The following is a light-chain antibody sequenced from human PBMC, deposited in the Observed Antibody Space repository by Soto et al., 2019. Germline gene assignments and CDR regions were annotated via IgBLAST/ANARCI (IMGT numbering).Light chain of an antibody. CDR2: GAS. J-gene: IGKJ1*01. V-gene: IGKV3D-7*01. CDR1: QSVSSSY. CDR3: QQGYNLPWT. Sequence: TQSPDTLSASPGERATLSCRVSQSVSSSYLAWYQQKPGQAPRLLIYGASSRATGIPARFSGSGSGTDFTLTISSLQPEDFAVYYCQQGYNLPWTFGQGTKVDI.